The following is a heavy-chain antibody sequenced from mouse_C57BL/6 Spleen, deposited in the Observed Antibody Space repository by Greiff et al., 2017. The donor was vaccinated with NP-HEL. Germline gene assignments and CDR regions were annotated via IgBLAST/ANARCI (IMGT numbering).Heavy chain of an antibody. CDR2: IYPGSGST. CDR3: ARSTTVVVDWYFDV. D-gene: IGHD1-1*01. J-gene: IGHJ1*03. Sequence: VQLQQSGAELVKPGASVKMSCKASGYTFTSYWITWVKQRPGQGLEWIGDIYPGSGSTNYNEKFKSKATLTVDTSSSTAYMQLSSLTSEDSAVYYCARSTTVVVDWYFDVWGTGTTVTVSS. V-gene: IGHV1-55*01. CDR1: GYTFTSYW.